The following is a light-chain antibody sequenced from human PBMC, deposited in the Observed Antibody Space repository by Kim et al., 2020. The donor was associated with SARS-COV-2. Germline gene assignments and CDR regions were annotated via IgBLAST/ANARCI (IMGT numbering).Light chain of an antibody. CDR1: RSLSTC. CDR2: DAS. J-gene: IGKJ5*01. V-gene: IGKV3-11*01. CDR3: QQRADWPPIT. Sequence: SPGETATLSCRASRSLSTCIAWYQHNPGQAPSLLIFDASNSATGVPASFSCSGSGTDFTLTISSLEAEDFAVYYCQQRADWPPITFGQGTRLEIK.